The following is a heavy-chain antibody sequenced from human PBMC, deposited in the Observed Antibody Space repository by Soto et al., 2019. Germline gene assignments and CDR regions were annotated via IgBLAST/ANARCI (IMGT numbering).Heavy chain of an antibody. CDR3: ARLRTFYSPFED. Sequence: ASVKVSCKASGGTFSNYAISCVRQAPGQGLEWVGGIIPIFGTTSYAQKFQGRVTITADESTTTAYMELSSLRSGDTAVYFCARLRTFYSPFEDWGQGTLVTVSS. CDR2: IIPIFGTT. J-gene: IGHJ4*02. D-gene: IGHD3-3*02. V-gene: IGHV1-69*13. CDR1: GGTFSNYA.